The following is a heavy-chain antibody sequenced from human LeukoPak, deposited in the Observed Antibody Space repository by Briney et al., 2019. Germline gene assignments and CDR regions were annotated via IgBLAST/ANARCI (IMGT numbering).Heavy chain of an antibody. CDR2: ISGSGGST. J-gene: IGHJ4*02. D-gene: IGHD4-17*01. Sequence: GGSLRLSCAASGFTFSSYAMSWVRQAPGKGLEWVSAISGSGGSTYYADSVKGRSTISRNNSKNTLYPQMNSLRAEDTAVYYCAKGRIDYGDYVYFDYWGQGTLVTVSS. CDR1: GFTFSSYA. V-gene: IGHV3-23*01. CDR3: AKGRIDYGDYVYFDY.